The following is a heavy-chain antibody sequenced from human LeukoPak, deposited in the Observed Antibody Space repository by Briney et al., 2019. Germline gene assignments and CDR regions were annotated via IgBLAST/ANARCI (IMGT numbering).Heavy chain of an antibody. D-gene: IGHD3-10*01. V-gene: IGHV4-31*03. CDR1: GGSISSGGYF. J-gene: IGHJ5*02. CDR3: ARDLWFGEYNWFDP. Sequence: SQTLSLTCTVSGGSISSGGYFWSWVRQHPGKGLEWIGYISHSGSTYYNPSLKSRVTISLDTSKDRFSLRLSSVTAADAAVYYCARDLWFGEYNWFDPWGQGTLVTVSS. CDR2: ISHSGST.